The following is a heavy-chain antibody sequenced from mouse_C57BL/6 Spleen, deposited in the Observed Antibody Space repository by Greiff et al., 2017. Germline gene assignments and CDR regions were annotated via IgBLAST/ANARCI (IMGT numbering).Heavy chain of an antibody. D-gene: IGHD2-4*01. CDR3: AGGEGLRRGFDY. CDR1: GYSFTDYN. CDR2: ITPNYGTT. V-gene: IGHV1-39*01. Sequence: VQLKQSGPELVKPGASVKISCKASGYSFTDYNMNWVKQSNGKSLEWIGVITPNYGTTSYNQKFKGKATLTVDQSSSTAYMQLTSLPSEDSAVYYCAGGEGLRRGFDYWGQGTTLTVSS. J-gene: IGHJ2*01.